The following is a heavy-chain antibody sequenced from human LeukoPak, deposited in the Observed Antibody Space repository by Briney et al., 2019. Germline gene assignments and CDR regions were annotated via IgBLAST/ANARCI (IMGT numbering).Heavy chain of an antibody. D-gene: IGHD2-15*01. CDR1: GGTFSSYA. V-gene: IGHV1-69*04. CDR2: IIPILGIA. Sequence: SVKASCKASGGTFSSYAISWVRQAPGQGLEWMGRIIPILGIANYAQKFQGRVTITADKSTSTAYMELSSLRSDDTAVYYCARSHPIVVVVAASYYYGMDVWGQGTTVTVSS. CDR3: ARSHPIVVVVAASYYYGMDV. J-gene: IGHJ6*02.